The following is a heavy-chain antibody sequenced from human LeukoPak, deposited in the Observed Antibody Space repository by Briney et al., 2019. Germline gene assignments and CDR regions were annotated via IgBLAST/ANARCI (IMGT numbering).Heavy chain of an antibody. Sequence: ASVKVSCKASGYTFTSYDINWVRQATGQGLEWMGWMNPNSGNTGYAQKFQGRVTMTRNTSISTAYMELSSLRSEDTAVYYCARGGDSEGHFDYWGQGTLVTVSS. CDR2: MNPNSGNT. V-gene: IGHV1-8*01. D-gene: IGHD4-11*01. CDR1: GYTFTSYD. CDR3: ARGGDSEGHFDY. J-gene: IGHJ4*02.